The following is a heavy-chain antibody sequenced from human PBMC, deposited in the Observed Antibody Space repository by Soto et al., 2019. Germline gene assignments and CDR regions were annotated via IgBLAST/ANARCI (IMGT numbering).Heavy chain of an antibody. CDR2: ISGSGGST. Sequence: HPGGSLRLSCAASGFTFSSYAMSWVRQAPGKGLEWVSAISGSGGSTYYADSVKGRFTISRDNSKNTLYLQMNSLRAEDTAVYYCAKTPLYGALRDYYGMDVWGQGTTVTVSS. D-gene: IGHD4-17*01. CDR3: AKTPLYGALRDYYGMDV. J-gene: IGHJ6*02. CDR1: GFTFSSYA. V-gene: IGHV3-23*01.